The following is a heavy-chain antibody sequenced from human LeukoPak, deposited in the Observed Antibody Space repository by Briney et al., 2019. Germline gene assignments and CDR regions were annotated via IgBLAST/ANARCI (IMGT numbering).Heavy chain of an antibody. Sequence: PGGSLTLSCTPSALSLSSYIMKWVRHAAEGGRGWVTSISSSSSYIFYADSVKGRFTISRDNAKNSLYLQMNSLRAEDTAVYYCARDLWLLDAFDIWGQGTMVTVSS. CDR1: ALSLSSYI. CDR2: ISSSSSYI. CDR3: ARDLWLLDAFDI. D-gene: IGHD5-12*01. J-gene: IGHJ3*02. V-gene: IGHV3-21*01.